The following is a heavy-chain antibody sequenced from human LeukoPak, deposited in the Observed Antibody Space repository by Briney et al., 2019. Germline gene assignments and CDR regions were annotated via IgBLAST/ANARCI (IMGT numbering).Heavy chain of an antibody. J-gene: IGHJ5*02. V-gene: IGHV1-2*02. D-gene: IGHD3-3*01. CDR2: INPNSGGT. CDR3: ARDRGFWSGYYLIDP. Sequence: ASVKVSCKASGYTFTGYYMHWVRQAPGQGLEWMGWINPNSGGTNYAQKFQGRVTMTRDTSISTAYMELSRLRSDDTAVYYCARDRGFWSGYYLIDPWGQGTLVTVSS. CDR1: GYTFTGYY.